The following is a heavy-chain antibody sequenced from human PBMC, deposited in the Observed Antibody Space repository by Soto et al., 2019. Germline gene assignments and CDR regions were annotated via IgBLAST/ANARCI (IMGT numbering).Heavy chain of an antibody. J-gene: IGHJ4*02. D-gene: IGHD2-15*01. V-gene: IGHV3-23*01. CDR3: AKEEVVVAAPYDY. CDR1: EFTFSSYA. Sequence: EVQLLESGGGLVQPGGSLRLSCAASEFTFSSYARTWSRRAPGKGLEWVSAISGSGGSTYYADSVKGRFTISRDNSKNTLYLQMNSLRAEDTAVYYCAKEEVVVAAPYDYWGQGTLVTVSS. CDR2: ISGSGGST.